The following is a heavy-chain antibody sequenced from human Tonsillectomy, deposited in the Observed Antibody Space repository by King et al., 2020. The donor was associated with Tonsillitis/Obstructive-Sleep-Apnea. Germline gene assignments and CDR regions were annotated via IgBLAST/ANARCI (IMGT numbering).Heavy chain of an antibody. CDR1: GFTFSSYS. CDR3: AREGGVEMATILGEDAFDI. J-gene: IGHJ3*02. Sequence: VQLVESGGGLVKPGGSLRLSGAASGFTFSSYSMNWVRQAPGKGLEWVSSISSSSSYIYYADSVKGRFTISRDNAKNSLYLQMNSLRAEDTAVYYCAREGGVEMATILGEDAFDIWGQGTMVTVSS. CDR2: ISSSSSYI. D-gene: IGHD5-24*01. V-gene: IGHV3-21*01.